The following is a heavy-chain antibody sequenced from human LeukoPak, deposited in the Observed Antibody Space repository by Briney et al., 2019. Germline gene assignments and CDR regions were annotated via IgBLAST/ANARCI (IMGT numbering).Heavy chain of an antibody. CDR2: IYYSGST. V-gene: IGHV4-31*03. CDR3: ASHLASYGGNSVGY. J-gene: IGHJ4*02. Sequence: SETLSLTCTVSGGSISSGGYYWSWIRQHPGKGLEWIGYIYYSGSTYYNLSLKSRVTISVDTSKNQFSMKLSSVTAADMAVYYCASHLASYGGNSVGYWGQGTLVTVSS. D-gene: IGHD4-23*01. CDR1: GGSISSGGYY.